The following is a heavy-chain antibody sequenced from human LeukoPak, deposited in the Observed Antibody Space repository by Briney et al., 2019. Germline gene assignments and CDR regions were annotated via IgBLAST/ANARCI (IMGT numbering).Heavy chain of an antibody. CDR1: GFTFSSYS. V-gene: IGHV3-21*01. CDR2: ISSSSSYI. D-gene: IGHD6-6*01. J-gene: IGHJ4*02. CDR3: ARARNIAARSGIDY. Sequence: PGGSLRLSCAASGFTFSSYSMNWVRQAPGKGLEWVSSISSSSSYIYYADSVKGRFTISRDNAKNSLYLQMNSLRAEDTAVYYCARARNIAARSGIDYWGQGTLVTVSS.